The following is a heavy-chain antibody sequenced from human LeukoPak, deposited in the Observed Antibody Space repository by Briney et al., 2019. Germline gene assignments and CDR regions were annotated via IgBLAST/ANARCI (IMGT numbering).Heavy chain of an antibody. CDR2: IYYSGST. J-gene: IGHJ6*03. Sequence: SETLSLTCTVSGGSISSYYRSWIRQPPGTGLEWIGYIYYSGSTNYNPSLKSRVTISVDTSKNQFSLKLSSVTAADTAVYYCARAATERYYMDVWGKGTTVTVSS. D-gene: IGHD1-1*01. V-gene: IGHV4-59*01. CDR1: GGSISSYY. CDR3: ARAATERYYMDV.